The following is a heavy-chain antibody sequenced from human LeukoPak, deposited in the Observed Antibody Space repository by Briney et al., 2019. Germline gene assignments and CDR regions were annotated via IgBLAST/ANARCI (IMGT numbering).Heavy chain of an antibody. Sequence: PSETLSLTCTVSGGSISSYYWSWMRQAAGKGLEWIGRIYTSGSTNYNPSLKSRVTISVDTSKNQFSLKLSSVTAADTAVYYCARDWVPSGGYPNYWRQGTLVIVSS. V-gene: IGHV4-4*07. CDR1: GGSISSYY. J-gene: IGHJ4*02. D-gene: IGHD1-26*01. CDR3: ARDWVPSGGYPNY. CDR2: IYTSGST.